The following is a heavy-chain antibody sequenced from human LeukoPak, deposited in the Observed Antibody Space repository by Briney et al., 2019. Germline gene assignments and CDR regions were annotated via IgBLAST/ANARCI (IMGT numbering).Heavy chain of an antibody. CDR1: GYTFTSYG. Sequence: GASVKVSCKASGYTFTSYGISWVRQAPGQGLEWMGWISAYNGNTNYAQKFQGRVTITADESTSTAYMELSSLRSEDTAVYYCARYSSSAATNWFDPWGQGTLVTVSS. CDR3: ARYSSSAATNWFDP. D-gene: IGHD6-13*01. CDR2: ISAYNGNT. V-gene: IGHV1-18*01. J-gene: IGHJ5*02.